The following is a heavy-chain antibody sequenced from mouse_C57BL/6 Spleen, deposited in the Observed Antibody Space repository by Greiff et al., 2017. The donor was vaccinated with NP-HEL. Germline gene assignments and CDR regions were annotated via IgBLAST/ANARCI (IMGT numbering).Heavy chain of an antibody. D-gene: IGHD1-1*01. CDR3: ARITTVVTYFDY. Sequence: EVKLMESGAELVKPGASVKLSCTASGFNIKDYYMHWVKQRTEQGLEWIGRIDPEDGETKYAPKFQGKATITADTSSNTAYLQLSSLTSEDTAVYYCARITTVVTYFDYWGQGTTLTVPS. J-gene: IGHJ2*01. V-gene: IGHV14-2*01. CDR2: IDPEDGET. CDR1: GFNIKDYY.